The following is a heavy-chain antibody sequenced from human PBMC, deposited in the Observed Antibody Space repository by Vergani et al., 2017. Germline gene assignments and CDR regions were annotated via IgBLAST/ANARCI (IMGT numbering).Heavy chain of an antibody. D-gene: IGHD3-16*01. CDR3: ARDTSSYYDYVWGSYSPQLYGMDV. Sequence: QVQLQESGPGLVKPSETLSLTCTVSGGSVSSGSYYWSWIRQPAGKGLEWIGYIYYSGSPNYNPSLKSRVTISGDTSKNQFSLKLSSVTAADTAVYYCARDTSSYYDYVWGSYSPQLYGMDVWGQGTTVTVSS. CDR1: GGSVSSGSYY. J-gene: IGHJ6*02. V-gene: IGHV4-61*10. CDR2: IYYSGSP.